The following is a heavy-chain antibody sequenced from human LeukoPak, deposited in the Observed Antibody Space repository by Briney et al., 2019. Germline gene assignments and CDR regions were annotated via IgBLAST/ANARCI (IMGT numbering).Heavy chain of an antibody. J-gene: IGHJ4*02. CDR3: QTYYYDSSGYYYIDQ. CDR1: GFTFGDYA. V-gene: IGHV3-49*04. D-gene: IGHD3-22*01. CDR2: IRSKAYGGTT. Sequence: GGSLILSCTTSGFTFGDYAMSWVRRAPGKGLEWVGFIRSKAYGGTTEYAASVKGRFTISRDDSKSIAYLQMNSLKTEDTAVYYCQTYYYDSSGYYYIDQWGQGTLVTVSS.